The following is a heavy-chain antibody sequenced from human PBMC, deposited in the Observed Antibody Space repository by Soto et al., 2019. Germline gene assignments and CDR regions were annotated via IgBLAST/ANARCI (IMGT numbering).Heavy chain of an antibody. V-gene: IGHV4-4*07. CDR2: IYTSGST. CDR3: AREKPFDIVVVVAAPRNDAFDI. J-gene: IGHJ3*02. CDR1: GGSISSYY. D-gene: IGHD2-15*01. Sequence: LSLTCTVSGGSISSYYWSWIRQPAGKGLEWIGRIYTSGSTNYNPSLKSRVTMSVDTSKNQFSLKLSSVTAADTAVYYCAREKPFDIVVVVAAPRNDAFDIWGQGTMVT.